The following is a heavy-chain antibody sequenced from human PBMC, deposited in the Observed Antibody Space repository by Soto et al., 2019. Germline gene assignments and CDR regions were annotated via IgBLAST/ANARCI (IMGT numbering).Heavy chain of an antibody. CDR1: GYTFVRYG. CDR2: ISTHNGNT. V-gene: IGHV1-18*01. J-gene: IGHJ6*02. CDR3: ARRDYYSYGMDV. Sequence: QVQLVQSGAEVKKPGASVKVSCKTSGYTFVRYGITWVRQAPGQGLEWMGWISTHNGNTNYGKKLQGRVTMTTDTSTSTAYMELRSLRSDDTAVYYGARRDYYSYGMDVWGQGTTVTVSS.